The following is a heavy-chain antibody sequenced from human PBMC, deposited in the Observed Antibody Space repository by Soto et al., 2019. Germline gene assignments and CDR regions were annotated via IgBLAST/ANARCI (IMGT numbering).Heavy chain of an antibody. CDR1: GFTFSSYG. Sequence: QVQLVESGGGVVQPGRSLRLSCAASGFTFSSYGMHWVRQAPGKGLEWVAVIWYDGSNKYYADSVKGRFTISRDNSKNTLYLQMNSRRAEDKAVYYCARDSYYDFWSGYGHYYYYYMDVWGKGTTVTVSS. D-gene: IGHD3-3*01. CDR2: IWYDGSNK. V-gene: IGHV3-33*01. J-gene: IGHJ6*03. CDR3: ARDSYYDFWSGYGHYYYYYMDV.